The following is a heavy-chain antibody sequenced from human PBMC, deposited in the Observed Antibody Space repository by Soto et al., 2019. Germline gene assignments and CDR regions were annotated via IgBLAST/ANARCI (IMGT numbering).Heavy chain of an antibody. CDR1: GYSISNGYY. Sequence: PSETLSLTCTVSGYSISNGYYWGWIRQSPEKGLEWIGTIYHSGTTSYNPSLKSRVIMSIDTSKNQFSLNLKSVTAADTAVYYCARAAYYYYTRESVYFDYWGQGTLVTVSS. J-gene: IGHJ4*02. CDR2: IYHSGTT. V-gene: IGHV4-38-2*02. D-gene: IGHD3-22*01. CDR3: ARAAYYYYTRESVYFDY.